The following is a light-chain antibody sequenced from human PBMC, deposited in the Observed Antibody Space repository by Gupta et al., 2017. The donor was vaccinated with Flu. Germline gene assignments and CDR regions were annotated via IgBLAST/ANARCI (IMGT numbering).Light chain of an antibody. Sequence: QSVLTPPPSVSGAPVQRVTISCTGSSSNIGAGYDVHWYQQLPGTAPKLLIEVNSNRPSGAPDRFSGSTSGTSASPATPALQAEEEADEDCHYYDTSLRGSGEFGGGTKLTVL. CDR2: VNS. V-gene: IGLV1-40*01. CDR3: HYYDTSLRGSGE. CDR1: SSNIGAGYD. J-gene: IGLJ3*02.